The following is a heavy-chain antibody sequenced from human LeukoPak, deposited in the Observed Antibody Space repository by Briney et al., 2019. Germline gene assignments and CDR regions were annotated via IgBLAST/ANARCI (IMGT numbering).Heavy chain of an antibody. CDR1: GFTFSSYS. CDR2: ISGSGGST. D-gene: IGHD4-17*01. V-gene: IGHV3-23*01. Sequence: PGGSLRLSCAASGFTFSSYSMNWVRQAPGKGLEWVSAISGSGGSTYYADSVKGRFTISRDNSKNTLYLQMNSLRAEDTAVYYCAKPPSYGDYTNGDFDYWGQGTLVTVSS. CDR3: AKPPSYGDYTNGDFDY. J-gene: IGHJ4*02.